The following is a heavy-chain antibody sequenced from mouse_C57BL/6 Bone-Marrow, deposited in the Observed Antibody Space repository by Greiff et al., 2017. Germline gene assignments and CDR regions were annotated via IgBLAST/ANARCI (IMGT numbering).Heavy chain of an antibody. V-gene: IGHV1-78*01. CDR2: IYPRDGST. D-gene: IGHD3-2*02. CDR1: GYTFTDHT. J-gene: IGHJ3*01. CDR3: AREVDSSGFWFAY. Sequence: VQLQQSDAELVKPGASVKISCKVSGYTFTDHTIHWMKQRPEQGLEWIGYIYPRDGSTKYNEKFKGKATLPADKSSSTAYMQLNSLTSEDSAVYFCAREVDSSGFWFAYWGQGTLVTVSA.